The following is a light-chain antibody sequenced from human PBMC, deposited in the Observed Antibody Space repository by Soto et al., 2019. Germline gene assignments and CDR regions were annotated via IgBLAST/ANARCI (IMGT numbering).Light chain of an antibody. J-gene: IGKJ1*01. Sequence: DIVMTQSPLSLPVTPGEPASISCRSSQSLLHSNGYNYLDWYLQKPGQSPQLLIYLGSNRDSGVPHRFSGRGSGTDFTLKISRVEAEDVGVYYCMQTLQTTWTFGQGTKGEIK. CDR1: QSLLHSNGYNY. CDR3: MQTLQTTWT. V-gene: IGKV2-28*01. CDR2: LGS.